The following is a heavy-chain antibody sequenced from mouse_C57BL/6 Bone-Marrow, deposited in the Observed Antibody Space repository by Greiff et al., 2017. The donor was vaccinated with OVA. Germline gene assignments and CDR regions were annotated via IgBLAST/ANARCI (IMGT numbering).Heavy chain of an antibody. J-gene: IGHJ1*03. CDR1: GYTFTSYW. CDR3: ARDSNWYFDV. Sequence: VQLQQPGAELVMPGASVKLSCKASGYTFTSYWMHWVKQRPGQGLEWIGEIDPSDSYTNYNQKFKGKSTLTVDKSSSTAYMQLNSLTSEDSAVDYCARDSNWYFDVWGTGTAVTVSS. V-gene: IGHV1-69*01. D-gene: IGHD2-5*01. CDR2: IDPSDSYT.